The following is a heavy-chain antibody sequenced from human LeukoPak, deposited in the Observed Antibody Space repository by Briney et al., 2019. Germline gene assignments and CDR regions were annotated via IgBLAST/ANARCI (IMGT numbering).Heavy chain of an antibody. V-gene: IGHV3-23*01. D-gene: IGHD4-17*01. CDR3: GRDPNGDYIGAFEF. CDR2: IKGSGSYA. J-gene: IGHJ3*01. CDR1: DFTFANYA. Sequence: GGSLRLSCVGSDFTFANYAMTWVRLTPGKGLEWVSSIKGSGSYAMYAVSVSGRFTTSRDNSRNTIFLQMTSLRAEDTAIYYCGRDPNGDYIGAFEFWGLGTLVSVSS.